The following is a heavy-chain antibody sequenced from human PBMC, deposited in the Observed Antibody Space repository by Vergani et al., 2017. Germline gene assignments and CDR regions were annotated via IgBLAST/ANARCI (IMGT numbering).Heavy chain of an antibody. CDR1: GFSFGDYA. D-gene: IGHD3-9*01. V-gene: IGHV3-23*04. CDR2: ISGSGGST. CDR3: AKNGEEDDILTGYPFGYYYYMDV. J-gene: IGHJ6*03. Sequence: EVQLVESGGGLVPPGRSLRLSCAASGFSFGDYAMTWVRQAPGKGLEWVSAISGSGGSTYYADSVKGRFTISRDNSKNTLYLQMNSLRAEDTAVYYCAKNGEEDDILTGYPFGYYYYMDVWGKGTTVTVSS.